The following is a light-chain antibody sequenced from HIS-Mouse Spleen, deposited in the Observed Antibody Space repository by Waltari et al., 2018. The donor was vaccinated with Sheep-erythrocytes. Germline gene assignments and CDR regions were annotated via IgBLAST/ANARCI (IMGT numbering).Light chain of an antibody. CDR2: QDS. V-gene: IGLV3-1*01. J-gene: IGLJ2*01. Sequence: SYELTQPPSVSVSPGQTARITCSGDALPKQYAYWYQQKPGQAPVLVIYQDSKRPSGIPERFSGSNSGNTATLTISGTQAMDEADYYCQAWDSSTAWNVVFGGGTKLTVL. CDR1: ALPKQY. CDR3: QAWDSSTAWNVV.